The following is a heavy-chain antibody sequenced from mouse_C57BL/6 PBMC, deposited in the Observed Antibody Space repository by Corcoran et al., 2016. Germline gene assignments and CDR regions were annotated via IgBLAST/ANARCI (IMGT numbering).Heavy chain of an antibody. D-gene: IGHD1-1*01. Sequence: QVQLKQSGPELVKPGASVKISCKASGYTFTDYYINWVRQRPGQGLEWIGWIFPGSGSTYYNEKFKGKATLTVDKSSSTAYMLRSSLTSEDSAVYFCDYYGSSPYFDVWGTGTTVTGSA. J-gene: IGHJ1*03. CDR3: DYYGSSPYFDV. CDR1: GYTFTDYY. V-gene: IGHV1-75*01. CDR2: IFPGSGST.